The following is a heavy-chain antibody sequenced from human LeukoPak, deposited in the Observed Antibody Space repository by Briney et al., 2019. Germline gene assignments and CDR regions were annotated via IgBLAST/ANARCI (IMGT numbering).Heavy chain of an antibody. Sequence: GGSLRLSCAASGFTFSSYAMSWVRQAPGKGLEWVSAISGSGGSTYYADSVKGRFTISRDSAKNSLYLQMNSLRAEDTAVYYCARNGGAQFDPWGQGTLVTVSS. CDR3: ARNGGAQFDP. CDR2: ISGSGGST. V-gene: IGHV3-23*01. J-gene: IGHJ5*02. CDR1: GFTFSSYA.